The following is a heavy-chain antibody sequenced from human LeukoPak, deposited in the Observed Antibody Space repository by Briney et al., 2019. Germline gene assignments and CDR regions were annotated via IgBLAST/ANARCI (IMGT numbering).Heavy chain of an antibody. Sequence: GASLRPSCAASGFTFSSYAMSWVRQAPGEGLEWVSAISGSGGSTYYADSVKGRFTISRDNSKNTLYLQMNSLRAEDTAVYYCAKQLYQLLNNWFDPWGQGNLVTVSS. CDR3: AKQLYQLLNNWFDP. V-gene: IGHV3-23*01. D-gene: IGHD2-2*01. CDR2: ISGSGGST. CDR1: GFTFSSYA. J-gene: IGHJ5*02.